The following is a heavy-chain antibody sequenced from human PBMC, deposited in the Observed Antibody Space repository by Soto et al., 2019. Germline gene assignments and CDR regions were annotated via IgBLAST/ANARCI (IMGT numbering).Heavy chain of an antibody. Sequence: SETLSLTCTVSGGSISSSSYYWGWIRQHPGKGLEWIGYIYYSGSTYYNPSLKSRVTISVDTSKDQFSLKLSSVTAADTAVYYCARDFTDSSGPTLGMGVWGQGTTVTVSS. D-gene: IGHD6-19*01. CDR1: GGSISSSSYY. J-gene: IGHJ6*02. V-gene: IGHV4-31*03. CDR2: IYYSGST. CDR3: ARDFTDSSGPTLGMGV.